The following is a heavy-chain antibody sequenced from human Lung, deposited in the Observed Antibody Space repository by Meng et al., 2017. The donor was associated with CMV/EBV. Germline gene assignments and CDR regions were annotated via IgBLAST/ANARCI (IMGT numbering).Heavy chain of an antibody. Sequence: SGFSPNTAGRGVGWVRKTPGKDSEWLGLDYGNDDNRYSPSLRNRLTITKDNSKNQAVLTMSNMDPVDTATYYCAHYGDYRFGWYFDLWGRGTLVTVSS. J-gene: IGHJ2*01. D-gene: IGHD4-17*01. CDR2: DYGNDDN. CDR3: AHYGDYRFGWYFDL. CDR1: GFSPNTAGRG. V-gene: IGHV2-5*01.